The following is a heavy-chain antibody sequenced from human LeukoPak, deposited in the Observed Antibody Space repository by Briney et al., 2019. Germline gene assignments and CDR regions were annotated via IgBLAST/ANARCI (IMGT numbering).Heavy chain of an antibody. CDR3: AKDLEKIVVVPEPFDY. CDR1: GFTFSSNA. J-gene: IGHJ4*02. V-gene: IGHV3-30-3*01. Sequence: PGGSLRLSCAASGFTFSSNAMHWVRQAPGKGLEWVAVISYDGSNKYYADPVKGRFTISRDNSKNTLYLQMNSLRAEDTAVYYCAKDLEKIVVVPEPFDYWGQGTLVTVSS. D-gene: IGHD2-2*01. CDR2: ISYDGSNK.